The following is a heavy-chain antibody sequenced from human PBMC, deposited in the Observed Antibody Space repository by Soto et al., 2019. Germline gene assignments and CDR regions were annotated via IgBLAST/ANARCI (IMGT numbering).Heavy chain of an antibody. V-gene: IGHV3-30*18. J-gene: IGHJ4*02. CDR2: ISYNGNKI. Sequence: QVQLVASGGGVVQPGRSLRLSCKTSGFTFSSYGLHWLRQAPGKGLEWVTFISYNGNKINYADSVKGRFTVSRDNSKNTLYLQMNSLRPEDTAVYYCAKHSSTFVFWGQGTLVTVSS. D-gene: IGHD2-2*01. CDR3: AKHSSTFVF. CDR1: GFTFSSYG.